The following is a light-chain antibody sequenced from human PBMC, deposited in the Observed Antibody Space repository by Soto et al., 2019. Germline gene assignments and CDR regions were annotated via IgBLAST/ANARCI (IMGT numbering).Light chain of an antibody. J-gene: IGKJ1*01. Sequence: DIVMTQSPDSLAVSLGERATINCKSSQSVLFSSNSKNYLAWYQQKPGQPPKLLIYWASTRESGVPDRFSGSGSGADFTLTISSLQAEDVAVYYCQQYYSVPWTFGQGPKVEIK. CDR2: WAS. CDR1: QSVLFSSNSKNY. CDR3: QQYYSVPWT. V-gene: IGKV4-1*01.